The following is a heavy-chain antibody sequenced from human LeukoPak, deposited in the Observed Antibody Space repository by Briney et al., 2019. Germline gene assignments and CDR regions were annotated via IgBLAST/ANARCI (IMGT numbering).Heavy chain of an antibody. J-gene: IGHJ4*02. Sequence: PGGSLRLSCAASGFTFDDYAMHWVRQAPGKGLEWVSGISWNSGSIGYADSVKGRFTISRDNAKNSLYLQMNSLRAEDTAVYYCAKDFTAMVTDYWGQGTLVTVSS. CDR3: AKDFTAMVTDY. CDR2: ISWNSGSI. CDR1: GFTFDDYA. V-gene: IGHV3-9*01. D-gene: IGHD5-18*01.